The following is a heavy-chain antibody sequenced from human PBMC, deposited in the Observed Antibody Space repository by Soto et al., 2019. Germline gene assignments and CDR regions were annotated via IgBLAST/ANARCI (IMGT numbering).Heavy chain of an antibody. CDR1: GGTFSSYA. CDR2: IIPIFGTA. V-gene: IGHV1-69*13. D-gene: IGHD3-22*01. CDR3: ARAETSTYYYDSSGYYYPLYYYYGMDV. J-gene: IGHJ6*02. Sequence: SVKVSCKASGGTFSSYAISWVRQAPGQGLEWMGGIIPIFGTANYAQKFQGRVTITADESTSTAYMELSSLRSEDTAVYHCARAETSTYYYDSSGYYYPLYYYYGMDVWGQGTTVTVSS.